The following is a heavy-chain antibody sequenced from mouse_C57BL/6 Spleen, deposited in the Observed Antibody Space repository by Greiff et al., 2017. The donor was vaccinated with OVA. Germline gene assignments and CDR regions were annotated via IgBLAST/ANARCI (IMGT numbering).Heavy chain of an antibody. V-gene: IGHV5-17*01. CDR2: ISSGSSTI. CDR3: AKSGYYASASNFDY. D-gene: IGHD1-1*01. J-gene: IGHJ2*01. Sequence: EVQRVESGGGLVKPGGSLKLSCAASGFTFSDYGMHWVRQAPEKGLEWVAYISSGSSTIYYADTVKGRFTISRDNAKNTLFLQMTRLRSEDTAMYYCAKSGYYASASNFDYWGPGTTLTVSS. CDR1: GFTFSDYG.